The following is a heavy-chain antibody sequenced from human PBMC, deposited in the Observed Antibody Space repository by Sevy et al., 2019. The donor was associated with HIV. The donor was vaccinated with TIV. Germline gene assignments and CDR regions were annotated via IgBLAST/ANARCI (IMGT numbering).Heavy chain of an antibody. J-gene: IGHJ5*02. CDR2: ISSNTGTM. CDR3: VRNGVAYDFGFDP. Sequence: GGSLRLSCAASGFTFSNYDMNWVRQAPGKGLEWISHISSNTGTMHYADPVKGRFTTSRDNSKNLLDLQMSSLRVEVTAVYYCVRNGVAYDFGFDPWGQGTLVTVSS. D-gene: IGHD3-16*01. V-gene: IGHV3-48*03. CDR1: GFTFSNYD.